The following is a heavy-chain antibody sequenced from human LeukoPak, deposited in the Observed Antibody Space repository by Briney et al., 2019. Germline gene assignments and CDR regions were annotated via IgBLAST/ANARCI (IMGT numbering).Heavy chain of an antibody. J-gene: IGHJ6*03. CDR1: GFTFTNYV. V-gene: IGHV3-23*01. Sequence: GESLRLSCTASGFTFTNYVMSWVRQAPGKGLEWVSTISGSGGSTYYADSVKGRFTISRDNSKNTLYLQMSSLRAEDTAVYYCAKDFFNYYMDVWGKGTTVTVSS. D-gene: IGHD2/OR15-2a*01. CDR3: AKDFFNYYMDV. CDR2: ISGSGGST.